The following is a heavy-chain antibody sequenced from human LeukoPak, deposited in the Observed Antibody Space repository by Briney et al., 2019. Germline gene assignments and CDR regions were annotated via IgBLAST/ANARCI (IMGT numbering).Heavy chain of an antibody. Sequence: GGSLRLSCAASGFTFSSYAMSWVRQAPGKGLEWVSAISGSGGSTYYADSVKGRFTISRDNSKNTLYLQMNSLRAEDTAVYYCAREGCSSTSCYYYMDVWGKGTTVTVSS. CDR1: GFTFSSYA. V-gene: IGHV3-23*01. D-gene: IGHD2-2*01. CDR3: AREGCSSTSCYYYMDV. J-gene: IGHJ6*03. CDR2: ISGSGGST.